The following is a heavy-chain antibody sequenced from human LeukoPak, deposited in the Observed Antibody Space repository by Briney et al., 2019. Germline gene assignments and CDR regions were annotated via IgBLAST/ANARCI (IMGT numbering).Heavy chain of an antibody. CDR3: ARETEKQWQY. D-gene: IGHD6-19*01. CDR2: IYTSGST. V-gene: IGHV4-61*02. Sequence: SETLSLTCTVSGGSISGGSYYWSWIRQPAGKGLEWIGRIYTSGSTNYNPSLKSRVTISVDTSKNQFSLKLSSVTAADTAVYYCARETEKQWQYWGQGTMVTVSS. CDR1: GGSISGGSYY. J-gene: IGHJ3*01.